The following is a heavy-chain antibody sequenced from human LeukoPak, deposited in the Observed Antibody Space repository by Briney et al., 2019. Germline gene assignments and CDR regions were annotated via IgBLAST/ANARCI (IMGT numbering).Heavy chain of an antibody. CDR2: INHSGST. J-gene: IGHJ4*02. V-gene: IGHV4-34*01. CDR1: GGSFSGYY. D-gene: IGHD3-10*01. CDR3: ARAHRIPYYYGSGSFTQKPGEFDY. Sequence: PSETLSLTCAVYGGSFSGYYWSWIRQPPGKGLEWIGEINHSGSTNYNPSLKSRVTISVDTSKNQFSLKLSSVTAADTAVYYCARAHRIPYYYGSGSFTQKPGEFDYWGQGTLVTVSS.